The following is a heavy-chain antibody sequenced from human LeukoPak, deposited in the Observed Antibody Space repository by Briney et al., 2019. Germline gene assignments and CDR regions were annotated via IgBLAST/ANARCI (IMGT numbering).Heavy chain of an antibody. V-gene: IGHV3-23*01. D-gene: IGHD4-17*01. Sequence: PGGSLRLSCAASGFTFSSYAMIWVRQAPGKGLEWVSVIRGSGGSTYYADSVKDRFTISRDNSKNTLYLQMNSLRAEDTAVYYCGRDPNGDYIGAFDMWGQGTVVTVSS. CDR1: GFTFSSYA. J-gene: IGHJ3*02. CDR3: GRDPNGDYIGAFDM. CDR2: IRGSGGST.